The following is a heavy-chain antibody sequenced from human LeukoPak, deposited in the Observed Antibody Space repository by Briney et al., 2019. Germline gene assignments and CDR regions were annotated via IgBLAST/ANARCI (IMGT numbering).Heavy chain of an antibody. D-gene: IGHD3-9*01. CDR3: ARQGYYDILTGYYDAFDI. Sequence: GESLKISCKGSGYSFTSYWISWVRQMPGKGLEWMGRIDPSDSYTNYSPSFQGHVTISADKSISTAYLQWSSPKASDTAMYYCARQGYYDILTGYYDAFDIWGQGTMVTVSS. CDR2: IDPSDSYT. J-gene: IGHJ3*02. CDR1: GYSFTSYW. V-gene: IGHV5-10-1*01.